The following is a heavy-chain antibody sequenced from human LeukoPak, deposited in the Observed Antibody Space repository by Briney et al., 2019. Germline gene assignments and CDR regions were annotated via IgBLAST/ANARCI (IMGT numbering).Heavy chain of an antibody. CDR3: ATWNAKTHSHDD. D-gene: IGHD1-1*01. V-gene: IGHV4-34*01. CDR2: INHGGGT. Sequence: SETLSLTCSVYGESFSAFYWTWIRQPPGEGLEWIGEINHGGGTNYNPSLGGRVTISADTSKKRFSLSLTSVTAADAAVYYCATWNAKTHSHDDWGQGTLVTVPS. J-gene: IGHJ4*02. CDR1: GESFSAFY.